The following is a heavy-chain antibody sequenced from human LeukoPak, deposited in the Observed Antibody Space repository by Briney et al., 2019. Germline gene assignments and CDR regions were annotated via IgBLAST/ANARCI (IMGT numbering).Heavy chain of an antibody. Sequence: ASVKVSCKASGYTFTSYGISWVRQAPGQGLEWMGWISAYNGNTNYAQKLQGRVTMTTDTSTSTAYMELRSLRSDDTAVYYCARVFGPHKDIVVVVAATHWFDPWGQGTLVTVSS. CDR1: GYTFTSYG. D-gene: IGHD2-15*01. CDR2: ISAYNGNT. V-gene: IGHV1-18*01. J-gene: IGHJ5*02. CDR3: ARVFGPHKDIVVVVAATHWFDP.